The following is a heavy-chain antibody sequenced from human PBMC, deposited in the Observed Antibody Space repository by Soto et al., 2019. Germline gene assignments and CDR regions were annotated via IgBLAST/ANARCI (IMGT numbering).Heavy chain of an antibody. Sequence: QVQLVQSGAEVKKPGASVKVSCKASGYTFTSYYMHWVRQAPGQGLEWMGIINPSGGSTSYAQKFQGRVTMTRDTATSKVYMELSSLRSEDTAVYYCASNLGWSSGWYNWGQGTLVTVSS. CDR2: INPSGGST. J-gene: IGHJ4*02. V-gene: IGHV1-46*01. D-gene: IGHD6-19*01. CDR3: ASNLGWSSGWYN. CDR1: GYTFTSYY.